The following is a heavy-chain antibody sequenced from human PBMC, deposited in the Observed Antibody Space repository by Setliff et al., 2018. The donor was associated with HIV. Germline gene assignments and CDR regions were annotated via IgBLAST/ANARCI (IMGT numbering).Heavy chain of an antibody. CDR3: ARVLNPSDAFDI. V-gene: IGHV4-31*03. J-gene: IGHJ3*02. CDR2: IYYSGSS. CDR1: GGSISSGYYY. Sequence: SLTCSVSGGSISSGYYYWSWIRQHPGKGLEWIGYIYYSGSSYYNPSLKSRVTISVDTSKNQFSVKLSSVTAADTAVYYCARVLNPSDAFDIWGQGTMVTVSS.